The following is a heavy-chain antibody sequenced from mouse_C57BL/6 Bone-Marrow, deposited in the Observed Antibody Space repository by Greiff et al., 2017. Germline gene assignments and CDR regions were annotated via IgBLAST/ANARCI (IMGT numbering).Heavy chain of an antibody. D-gene: IGHD1-1*01. CDR2: INPNSGST. CDR3: ARSTTVVGRFAY. J-gene: IGHJ3*01. CDR1: GYTFTSYW. Sequence: QVQLQQPGAELVKPGASVKLSCKASGYTFTSYWMHWVKQRPGQGLEWIGMINPNSGSTNYTEKFKSKATLTVDKSSSTAYMQLSSLTSEDSAVDYCARSTTVVGRFAYWGQGTLVTVSA. V-gene: IGHV1-64*01.